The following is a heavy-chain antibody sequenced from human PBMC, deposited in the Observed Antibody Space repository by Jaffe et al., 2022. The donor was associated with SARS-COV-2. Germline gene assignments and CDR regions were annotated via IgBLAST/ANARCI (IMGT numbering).Heavy chain of an antibody. D-gene: IGHD6-13*01. CDR1: GFTFSSYA. J-gene: IGHJ5*02. V-gene: IGHV3-30*04. Sequence: QVQLVESGGGVVQPGRSLRLSCAASGFTFSSYAMHWVRQAPGRGLEWVAIISYNGLNKYYADSVKGRFTISRDNSKNTLYLQMSSLRAEDTAVYYCARDGIQQLVYGWNWFDPWGQGTLVTVSS. CDR2: ISYNGLNK. CDR3: ARDGIQQLVYGWNWFDP.